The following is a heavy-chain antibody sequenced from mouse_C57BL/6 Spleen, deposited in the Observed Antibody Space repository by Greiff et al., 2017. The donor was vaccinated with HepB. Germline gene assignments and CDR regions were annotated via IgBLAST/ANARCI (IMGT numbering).Heavy chain of an antibody. J-gene: IGHJ2*01. CDR3: ASYSNYASFDY. CDR2: IYPGDGDT. V-gene: IGHV1-82*01. D-gene: IGHD2-5*01. Sequence: QVQLQQSGPELVKPGASVKISCKASGYAFSSSWMNWVKQRPGKGLEWIGRIYPGDGDTNYNGKFKGKATLTADKSSSTAYMQLSSLTSEDSAVYFCASYSNYASFDYWGQGTTLTVSS. CDR1: GYAFSSSW.